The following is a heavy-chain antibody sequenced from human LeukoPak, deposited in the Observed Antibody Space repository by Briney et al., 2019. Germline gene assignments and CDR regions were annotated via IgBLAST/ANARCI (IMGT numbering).Heavy chain of an antibody. Sequence: SETLSLTCTVSGGSINSYYWNWIRQPPGKGLEWIGYIYYRGRTYNNPSLKSRVTISVDTSKNQFSLKLSSVTAADTAVYYCARADYYDSSGYYEIDYWGQGTLVTVSS. CDR1: GGSINSYY. CDR2: IYYRGRT. CDR3: ARADYYDSSGYYEIDY. D-gene: IGHD3-22*01. V-gene: IGHV4-59*01. J-gene: IGHJ4*02.